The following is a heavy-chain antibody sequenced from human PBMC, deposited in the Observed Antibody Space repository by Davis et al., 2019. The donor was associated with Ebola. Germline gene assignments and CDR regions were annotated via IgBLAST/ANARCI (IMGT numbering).Heavy chain of an antibody. CDR3: ARYNSAYERADLDY. CDR1: GFTVSSNY. Sequence: GESRKISCAASGFTVSSNYMSWVRQAPGKGLEWVSVIYSGGSTYYADSVKGRFTISRDNAKNMLYLQMDSLRVEDTAVYYCARYNSAYERADLDYWGQGTLVTVSS. J-gene: IGHJ4*02. CDR2: IYSGGST. D-gene: IGHD5-12*01. V-gene: IGHV3-53*01.